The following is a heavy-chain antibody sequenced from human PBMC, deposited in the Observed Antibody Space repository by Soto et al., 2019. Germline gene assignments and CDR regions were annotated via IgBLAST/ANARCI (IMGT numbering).Heavy chain of an antibody. CDR2: INAGNGNT. CDR3: ARHAIDYEILAGPFYGMDV. J-gene: IGHJ6*02. CDR1: GYTFTSYA. V-gene: IGHV1-3*01. D-gene: IGHD3-9*01. Sequence: ASVKVSCKASGYTFTSYAMHWVRQAPGQRLEWMVWINAGNGNTKYSQKFQGRVTITRDTSASTAYMELSSLRSEDTAVYYCARHAIDYEILAGPFYGMDVWAQGTTVPVSS.